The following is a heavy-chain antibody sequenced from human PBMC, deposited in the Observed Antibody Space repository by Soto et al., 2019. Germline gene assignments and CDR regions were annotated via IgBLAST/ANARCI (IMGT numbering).Heavy chain of an antibody. V-gene: IGHV5-51*01. CDR2: IYPGDSDT. Sequence: PGESLKISCKGSGYSFTSYWIGWVRPMPGKGLEWMGIIYPGDSDTRYSPSFQGQVTISAYKSISTASLQWCSLKASDTAMYNCARRLHDYYGMDVWGKGTTVTVSS. CDR1: GYSFTSYW. J-gene: IGHJ6*04. CDR3: ARRLHDYYGMDV.